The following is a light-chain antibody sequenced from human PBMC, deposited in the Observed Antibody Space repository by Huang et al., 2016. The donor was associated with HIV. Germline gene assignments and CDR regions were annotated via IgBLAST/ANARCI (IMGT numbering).Light chain of an antibody. V-gene: IGKV1-NL1*01. J-gene: IGKJ4*01. CDR2: AAS. CDR1: QDIKNS. CDR3: QQYYSSLPLS. Sequence: DIQMTQSPSSLFASVGDRVTITCRASQDIKNSLAWYQQKPGKAPKVLLYAASRLQSGVPVRFSGSGSGTDYILSITNLQAEDVATYYCQQYYSSLPLSFGGGTKVEIK.